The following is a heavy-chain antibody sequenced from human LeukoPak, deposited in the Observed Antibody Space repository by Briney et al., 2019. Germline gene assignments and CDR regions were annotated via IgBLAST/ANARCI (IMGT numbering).Heavy chain of an antibody. CDR3: AKDLRDCSGGSCYSSDY. Sequence: GGSLRLSCAASGFTFSSYAMTWVRQAPGKGLEWVSAISGSGGSTYYADSVQGRFTISRDNSKNTLYLQMNSLRAEDTALYYCAKDLRDCSGGSCYSSDYWGQGTLVTVAS. CDR2: ISGSGGST. V-gene: IGHV3-23*01. J-gene: IGHJ4*02. CDR1: GFTFSSYA. D-gene: IGHD2-15*01.